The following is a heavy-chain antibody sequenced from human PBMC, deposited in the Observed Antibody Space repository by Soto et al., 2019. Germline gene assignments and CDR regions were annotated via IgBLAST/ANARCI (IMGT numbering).Heavy chain of an antibody. CDR3: ARSAIPRGGWFRP. J-gene: IGHJ5*02. V-gene: IGHV4-4*07. CDR1: DDSLSTYY. D-gene: IGHD2-15*01. Sequence: SETLSLTCNVSDDSLSTYYWSWIRQPAGKGLEWIGRIYASGSANYNPSLKGRVSMSVDTSKKQFSLKMISVTAADTAMYYCARSAIPRGGWFRPWGQGVLVTVSS. CDR2: IYASGSA.